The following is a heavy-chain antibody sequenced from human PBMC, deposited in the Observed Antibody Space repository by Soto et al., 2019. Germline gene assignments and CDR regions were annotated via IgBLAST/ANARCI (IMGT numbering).Heavy chain of an antibody. J-gene: IGHJ4*02. CDR1: GFSLTTSGVG. CDR3: AQRRTQSIFDY. CDR2: IYWDDDK. Sequence: QITLKESGPTLVKPTQTLTLTCSFSGFSLTTSGVGVGWIRQPPGKALEWLALIYWDDDKRYSPSLKSRLTITKDTAKNQVVLTSTNMVPVDTATYYCAQRRTQSIFDYWCQGTLVTVSA. D-gene: IGHD3-9*01. V-gene: IGHV2-5*02.